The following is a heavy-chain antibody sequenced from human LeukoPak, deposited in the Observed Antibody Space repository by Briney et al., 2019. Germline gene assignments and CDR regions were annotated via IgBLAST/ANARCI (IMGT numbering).Heavy chain of an antibody. D-gene: IGHD2-2*01. J-gene: IGHJ6*03. CDR2: ISSDSNYK. CDR3: VRDGVRGGGATPWKWGVVGPDVKDYYNYYYMDV. Sequence: PGGSLRLSCEGSGFRFSGYRMNWVRQAPGKGLEWVSSISSDSNYKYYADSVKGRFTVSRDNAQKSLILHMNSLRVEDTAVYYCVRDGVRGGGATPWKWGVVGPDVKDYYNYYYMDVWGRGTTVTVSS. V-gene: IGHV3-21*01. CDR1: GFRFSGYR.